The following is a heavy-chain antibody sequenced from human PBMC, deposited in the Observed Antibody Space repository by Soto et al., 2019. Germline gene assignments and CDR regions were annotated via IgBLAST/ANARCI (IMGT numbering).Heavy chain of an antibody. V-gene: IGHV3-23*01. CDR2: ISGSGGST. CDR3: ARIPAAIVLMVYANFDY. J-gene: IGHJ4*02. Sequence: AGSLRLSCAASGFTFSSYAMSWVRQAPGKGLEWVSAISGSGGSTYYADSVKGRFTISRDNSKNTLYLQMNSLRAEDTAVYYCARIPAAIVLMVYANFDYWGQGTLVTVSS. D-gene: IGHD2-8*01. CDR1: GFTFSSYA.